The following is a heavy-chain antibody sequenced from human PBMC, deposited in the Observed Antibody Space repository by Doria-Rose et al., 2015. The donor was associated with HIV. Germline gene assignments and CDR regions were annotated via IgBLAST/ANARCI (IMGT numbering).Heavy chain of an antibody. CDR2: ISWNSGSI. J-gene: IGHJ4*02. D-gene: IGHD1-26*01. CDR3: VKATSGSDYGYYFDY. V-gene: IGHV3-9*01. Sequence: EWVSGISWNSGSIGYADSVKGRFTISRDNAKNSLYLQMNSLRAEDTALYYCVKATSGSDYGYYFDYWGQGTLVTVSS.